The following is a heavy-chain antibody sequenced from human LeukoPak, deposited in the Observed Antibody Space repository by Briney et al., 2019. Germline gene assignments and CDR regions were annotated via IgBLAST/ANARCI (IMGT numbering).Heavy chain of an antibody. D-gene: IGHD3/OR15-3a*01. J-gene: IGHJ5*02. CDR2: ISSRGSPI. CDR3: ARDSTGGDFWTGYHPSPRFDP. CDR1: GFIFSDYS. V-gene: IGHV3-48*01. Sequence: PGGSLRLSCAASGFIFSDYSMNWVRQAPGKGLEWISYISSRGSPIYYADSVKGRFTISRDNAKNSLYLQMNSLRAEDTAVYYCARDSTGGDFWTGYHPSPRFDPWGQGTLVTVSS.